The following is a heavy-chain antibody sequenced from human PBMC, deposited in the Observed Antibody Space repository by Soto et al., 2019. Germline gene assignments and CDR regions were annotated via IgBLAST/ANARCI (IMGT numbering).Heavy chain of an antibody. CDR1: GYTFTSYA. D-gene: IGHD2-15*01. V-gene: IGHV1-3*01. CDR2: INAGNGNT. J-gene: IGHJ4*02. Sequence: ASVKVSCKASGYTFTSYAMHWVRQAPGQRLEWMGWINAGNGNTKYSQKFQGRVTITRDTSASTAYMELSSLRSEDTAVYYCARVPSSSGRAHFDYWGQGTLVTVSS. CDR3: ARVPSSSGRAHFDY.